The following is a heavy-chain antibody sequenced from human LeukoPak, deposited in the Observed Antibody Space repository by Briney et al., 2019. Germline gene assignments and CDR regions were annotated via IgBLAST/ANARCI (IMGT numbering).Heavy chain of an antibody. V-gene: IGHV4-59*10. Sequence: SETLSLTCAVYGGSFSSYYWSWIRQPAGKGLEWIGRIYTSGSTNYNPSLKSRVTMSVDTSKNQFSLKLSSVAAADTAVYYCARVYCSSTSCYRLLFDYWGQGTLVTVSS. CDR1: GGSFSSYY. J-gene: IGHJ4*02. D-gene: IGHD2-2*02. CDR3: ARVYCSSTSCYRLLFDY. CDR2: IYTSGST.